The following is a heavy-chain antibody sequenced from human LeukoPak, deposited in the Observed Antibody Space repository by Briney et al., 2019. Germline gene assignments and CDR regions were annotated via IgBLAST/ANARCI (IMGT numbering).Heavy chain of an antibody. Sequence: PGGSLRLSCAASGFTFSSYSMNWVRQAPGKGLEWVSSISSSSSYIYYADSVKGRFTISKDNAKNSLYLQMNSLRAEDTAVYYCAREANSNAVGYCSGGSCRTLDYWGQGTLVTVSS. J-gene: IGHJ4*02. D-gene: IGHD2-15*01. V-gene: IGHV3-21*01. CDR1: GFTFSSYS. CDR3: AREANSNAVGYCSGGSCRTLDY. CDR2: ISSSSSYI.